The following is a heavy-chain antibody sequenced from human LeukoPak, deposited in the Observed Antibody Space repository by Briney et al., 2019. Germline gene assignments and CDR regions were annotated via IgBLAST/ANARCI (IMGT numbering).Heavy chain of an antibody. CDR2: INQDASVR. D-gene: IGHD6-13*01. CDR3: ARDPGSSSFDL. V-gene: IGHV3-7*01. Sequence: GGSLRLSCAASGFSFSTYWISWVRQTPEKGLEFVANINQDASVRNYMDSLKGRCTISRDNAKKSVYLEINSPRADDTAVYYCARDPGSSSFDLWGQGALVTVSS. J-gene: IGHJ4*02. CDR1: GFSFSTYW.